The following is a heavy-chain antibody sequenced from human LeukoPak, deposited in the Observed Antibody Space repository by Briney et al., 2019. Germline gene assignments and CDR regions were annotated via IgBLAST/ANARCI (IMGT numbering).Heavy chain of an antibody. D-gene: IGHD4-17*01. Sequence: GGSLRLSCAASGFTFSSYWMSWVRQAPGKGLEWVANIKQDGSEKYYVDSVKGRFTISRDIAKNSLYLQMNSLRAVDTAVYYCARNDYGDYVGYWGQGTLVTVSS. CDR2: IKQDGSEK. CDR3: ARNDYGDYVGY. CDR1: GFTFSSYW. V-gene: IGHV3-7*01. J-gene: IGHJ4*02.